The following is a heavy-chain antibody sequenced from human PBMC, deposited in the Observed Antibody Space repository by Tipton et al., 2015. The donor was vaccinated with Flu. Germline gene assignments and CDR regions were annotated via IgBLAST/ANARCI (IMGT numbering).Heavy chain of an antibody. V-gene: IGHV4-59*01. CDR1: GFTFSDDY. Sequence: LRLSCAASGFTFSDDYMSWIRQAPGKGLEWIGYIYYSGSTNYNSSLKSRVSISVDTSKNQFSLKLSSVTAADTAVYYCARVAHNWNYSIDYWGQGTLVTVSS. D-gene: IGHD1-7*01. CDR3: ARVAHNWNYSIDY. J-gene: IGHJ4*02. CDR2: IYYSGST.